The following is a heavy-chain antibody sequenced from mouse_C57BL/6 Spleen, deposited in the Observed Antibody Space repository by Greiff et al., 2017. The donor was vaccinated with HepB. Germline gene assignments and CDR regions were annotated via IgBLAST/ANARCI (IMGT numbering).Heavy chain of an antibody. CDR3: ARSGDYDLDWAWFAY. D-gene: IGHD2-4*01. V-gene: IGHV1-26*01. Sequence: EVKLQQSGPELVKPGASVKISCKASGYTFTDYYMNWVKQSHGKSLEWIGDINPNNGGTSYNQKFKGKATLTVDKSSSTAYMELRSLTSEDSAVYYCARSGDYDLDWAWFAYWGQGTLVTVSA. CDR2: INPNNGGT. CDR1: GYTFTDYY. J-gene: IGHJ3*01.